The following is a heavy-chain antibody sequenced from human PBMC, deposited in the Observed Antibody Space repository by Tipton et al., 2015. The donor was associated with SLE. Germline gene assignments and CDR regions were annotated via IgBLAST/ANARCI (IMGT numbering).Heavy chain of an antibody. D-gene: IGHD1/OR15-1a*01. V-gene: IGHV4-34*01. CDR2: INHSGSA. Sequence: TLSLTCAVYGGSFSGYHWSWIRQPPGKGLEWIGQINHSGSANYNPSLKSRVTISVDTSKNQFSLNLNSVTAADTAVYYCARGTGITDDWGQGTLVTVSS. J-gene: IGHJ4*02. CDR1: GGSFSGYH. CDR3: ARGTGITDD.